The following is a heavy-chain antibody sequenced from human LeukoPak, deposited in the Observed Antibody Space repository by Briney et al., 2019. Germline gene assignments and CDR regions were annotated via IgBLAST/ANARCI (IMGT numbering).Heavy chain of an antibody. CDR3: ARDGYYYDSSGYRDNYYYYYMDV. CDR1: GFTVSSNY. J-gene: IGHJ6*03. Sequence: PGGSLRLSCAASGFTVSSNYMSWVRQAPGKGLEWVSVIYSGGSTYYADSVKGRFTISRDNSKNTLYLQMNSLRAEDTAVYYCARDGYYYDSSGYRDNYYYYYMDVWGKGTTVTISS. D-gene: IGHD3-22*01. V-gene: IGHV3-66*01. CDR2: IYSGGST.